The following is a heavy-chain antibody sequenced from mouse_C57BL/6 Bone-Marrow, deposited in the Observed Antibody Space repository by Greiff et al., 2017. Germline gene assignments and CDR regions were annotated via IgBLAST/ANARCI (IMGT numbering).Heavy chain of an antibody. CDR2: IYPGSGNT. CDR3: ARYGNYVYFDD. Sequence: QVQLQQSGPELVKPGASVKISCKASGYSFTSYYIHWVKQRPGQGLAWIGWIYPGSGNTKYNEKFKGKATLTADTSSSTAYLQLSSLTSEDSAVYYCARYGNYVYFDDWGQGTTLTVSS. J-gene: IGHJ2*01. CDR1: GYSFTSYY. V-gene: IGHV1-66*01. D-gene: IGHD2-1*01.